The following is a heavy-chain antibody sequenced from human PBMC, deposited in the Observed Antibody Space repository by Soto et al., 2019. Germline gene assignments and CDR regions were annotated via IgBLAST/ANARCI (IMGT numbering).Heavy chain of an antibody. Sequence: GESLKISCQGSGYSFTSNWIGWVRQMPGKGLEWMGIINPADSDIKYSPSFQGPVTISADKSIGTAYLQWSSLKASDTAMNYCVCPQREGCPSRKIDCWGQGTLVTVSS. CDR3: VCPQREGCPSRKIDC. CDR1: GYSFTSNW. D-gene: IGHD1-26*01. V-gene: IGHV5-51*01. J-gene: IGHJ4*02. CDR2: INPADSDI.